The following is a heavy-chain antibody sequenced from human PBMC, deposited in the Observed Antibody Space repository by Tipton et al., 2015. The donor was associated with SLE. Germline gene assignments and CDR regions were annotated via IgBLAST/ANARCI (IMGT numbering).Heavy chain of an antibody. Sequence: TLSLTCIVSGGSITTRSYYWTWIRQPPGKGLEWIGDIDHSGVTHYNPSLKSRVTISRDTSGNQFSLNLSSVTASDTAVYFCARGYCSDGVCYGFGFFDYWGQGNLVTVSS. D-gene: IGHD2-8*01. CDR1: GGSITTRSYY. J-gene: IGHJ4*02. CDR2: IDHSGVT. V-gene: IGHV4-39*02. CDR3: ARGYCSDGVCYGFGFFDY.